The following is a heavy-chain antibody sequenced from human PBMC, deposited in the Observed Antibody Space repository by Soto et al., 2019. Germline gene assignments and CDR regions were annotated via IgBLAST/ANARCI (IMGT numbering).Heavy chain of an antibody. Sequence: SETLSLTCTVSGGSISSYYWSWIRQPPGKGLEWIGYIYYSGSTNYNPSLKSRVTISVDTSKNQFPLKLSSVTAADTAVYFCARGGQLPPINWFDPWGQGTLVTVSS. D-gene: IGHD6-6*01. CDR1: GGSISSYY. CDR3: ARGGQLPPINWFDP. V-gene: IGHV4-59*01. J-gene: IGHJ5*02. CDR2: IYYSGST.